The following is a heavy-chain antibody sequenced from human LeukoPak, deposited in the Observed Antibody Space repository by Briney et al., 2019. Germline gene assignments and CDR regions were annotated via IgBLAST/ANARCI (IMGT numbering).Heavy chain of an antibody. Sequence: PGGSLRLSCAASGFTFSSYAMSWVRQAPGKGLEWVSVISSSGSSTFYADSVKGRFTISRDNSKNTLYLQMDSLRAEDTAVYYCAKDSRGTSNDYFDYWGQGTLVTVSS. CDR2: ISSSGSST. CDR3: AKDSRGTSNDYFDY. V-gene: IGHV3-23*01. D-gene: IGHD1-26*01. CDR1: GFTFSSYA. J-gene: IGHJ4*02.